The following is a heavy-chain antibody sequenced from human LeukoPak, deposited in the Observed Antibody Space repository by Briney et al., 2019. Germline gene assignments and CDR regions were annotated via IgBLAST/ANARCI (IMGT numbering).Heavy chain of an antibody. D-gene: IGHD3-10*01. CDR3: ARDLVVRGVRHFDY. J-gene: IGHJ4*02. CDR2: INPSGGST. Sequence: ASVTVSCRASGYTFTSYYMHWVRQAPGQGLEWMGIINPSGGSTSYAQKFQGRVTMTRDMSTSTVYMELSSLRSEDTAVYYCARDLVVRGVRHFDYWGQGTLVTVSS. CDR1: GYTFTSYY. V-gene: IGHV1-46*01.